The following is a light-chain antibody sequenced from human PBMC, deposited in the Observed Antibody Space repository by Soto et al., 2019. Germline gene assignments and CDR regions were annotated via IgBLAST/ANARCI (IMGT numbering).Light chain of an antibody. J-gene: IGKJ4*01. CDR3: QQHGYSPALT. V-gene: IGKV3-20*01. CDR2: GAS. Sequence: TVLTQSPGTLSLSPGERATLSCRASQSVSSSYLAWYQQKPGQAPRLLIYGASSRATGIPDRFSGSGSGTDFTLTISRLEPEDFAVYYCQQHGYSPALTFGGGTKVEIK. CDR1: QSVSSSY.